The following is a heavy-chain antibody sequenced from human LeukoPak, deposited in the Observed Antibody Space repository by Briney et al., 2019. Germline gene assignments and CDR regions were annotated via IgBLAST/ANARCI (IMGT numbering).Heavy chain of an antibody. J-gene: IGHJ4*02. Sequence: SQTLSLTCAISGDSVSSNSAAWNWIRQSPSRGLEWLGRTYYRSKWYNDYAVSVKSRITINPDTSKNQLSLQLNSVTPEDTAVYYCARAAATYDILTGYPSLYFDYWGQGTLVTVSS. CDR3: ARAAATYDILTGYPSLYFDY. CDR1: GDSVSSNSAA. CDR2: TYYRSKWYN. D-gene: IGHD3-9*01. V-gene: IGHV6-1*01.